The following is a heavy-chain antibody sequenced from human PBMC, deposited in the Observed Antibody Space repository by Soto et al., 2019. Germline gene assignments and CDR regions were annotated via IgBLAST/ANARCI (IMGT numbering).Heavy chain of an antibody. Sequence: ESGGGLVQPGGSPRLSCAASGFTFSNYWMSWVRQAPGKGLEWVANIKQDGTEKNYVDSVRGRFTISRDNAKNSLDLQMNSLTAEDTAVYYCASVAIWGQGTLVTVSS. CDR1: GFTFSNYW. CDR3: ASVAI. J-gene: IGHJ4*02. V-gene: IGHV3-7*01. D-gene: IGHD5-12*01. CDR2: IKQDGTEK.